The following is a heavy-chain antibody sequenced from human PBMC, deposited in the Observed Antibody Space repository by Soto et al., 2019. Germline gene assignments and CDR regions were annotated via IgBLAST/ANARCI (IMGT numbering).Heavy chain of an antibody. Sequence: GASVKVSCKASGYTFTSYGISWVRQAPGQGLEWMGWISAYNGNTNYAQKLQGRVTMTTDTSTSTAYMELRSLRSDDTAVYYCARDEIIAVAGASFDYWGQGTLVTVSS. J-gene: IGHJ4*02. CDR1: GYTFTSYG. CDR3: ARDEIIAVAGASFDY. D-gene: IGHD6-19*01. CDR2: ISAYNGNT. V-gene: IGHV1-18*01.